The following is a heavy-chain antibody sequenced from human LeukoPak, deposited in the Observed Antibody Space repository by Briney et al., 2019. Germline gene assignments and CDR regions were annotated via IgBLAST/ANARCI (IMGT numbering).Heavy chain of an antibody. CDR2: IWSDGSNK. D-gene: IGHD2-2*02. V-gene: IGHV3-30*04. Sequence: GGSLRLSCAAVGFIYSSYAMHWVRQAPGKGPEWVATIWSDGSNKYYPDSVKGRFTISRDNSKNTLYLQMNSLRVEDTAVYYCARDWGYCSSTSCYTYYYYGMDVWGQGTTVTVSS. CDR3: ARDWGYCSSTSCYTYYYYGMDV. CDR1: GFIYSSYA. J-gene: IGHJ6*02.